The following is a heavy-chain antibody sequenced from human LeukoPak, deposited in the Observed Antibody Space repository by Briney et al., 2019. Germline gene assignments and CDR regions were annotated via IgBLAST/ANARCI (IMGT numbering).Heavy chain of an antibody. Sequence: GGSLRLSRTASGFTFGDYAMSWVRQAPGKGLEWVGFIRSKAYGGTTEYAASVKGRFTISRDDSKSIAYLQMNSLKTEDTAVYYCTRDPYYYDSSGYYYERCFDYWGQGTLVTVSS. CDR3: TRDPYYYDSSGYYYERCFDY. V-gene: IGHV3-49*04. CDR2: IRSKAYGGTT. CDR1: GFTFGDYA. D-gene: IGHD3-22*01. J-gene: IGHJ4*02.